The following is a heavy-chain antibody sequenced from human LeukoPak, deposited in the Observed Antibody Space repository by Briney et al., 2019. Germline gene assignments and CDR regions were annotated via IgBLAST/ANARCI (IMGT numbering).Heavy chain of an antibody. D-gene: IGHD3-10*01. CDR1: GFTFSSYA. J-gene: IGHJ4*02. CDR3: AKGYYYGSGSYFCDY. CDR2: ISGSGGST. Sequence: GGSLRLSCAASGFTFSSYAMSWVRQAPGKGLEWVSAISGSGGSTYYADSVKGRFTISRDSPKNTLYLQMNSLRAEDTAVYYCAKGYYYGSGSYFCDYWGQGTLVTVSS. V-gene: IGHV3-23*01.